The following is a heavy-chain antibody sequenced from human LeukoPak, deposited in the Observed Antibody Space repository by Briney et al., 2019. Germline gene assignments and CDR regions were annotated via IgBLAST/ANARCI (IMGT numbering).Heavy chain of an antibody. D-gene: IGHD4-17*01. Sequence: GSSVKVSCKASGGTFSSYAISWVRQAPGQGLEWMGGIIPIFGTANYAQKFQGRVTMTRDMSTSTVYMELSSLRSEDTAVYYCARFRGDYVSGMGFDPWGQGTLVTVSS. CDR3: ARFRGDYVSGMGFDP. CDR2: IIPIFGTA. V-gene: IGHV1-69*05. J-gene: IGHJ5*02. CDR1: GGTFSSYA.